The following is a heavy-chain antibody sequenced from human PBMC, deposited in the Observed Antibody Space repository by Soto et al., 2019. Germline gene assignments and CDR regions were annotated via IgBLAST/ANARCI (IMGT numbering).Heavy chain of an antibody. CDR2: INHSGST. CDR3: ARGSLLRYFDWLLGKNGMHV. V-gene: IGHV4-34*01. J-gene: IGHJ6*02. D-gene: IGHD3-9*01. Sequence: SETLSLTCAVYGGSFSGYYWSWIRQPPGKGLEWIGEINHSGSTNYNPSLKSRVTISVDTSKNQFSLKLSSVTAADTAVYYCARGSLLRYFDWLLGKNGMHVLGQGTTHTV. CDR1: GGSFSGYY.